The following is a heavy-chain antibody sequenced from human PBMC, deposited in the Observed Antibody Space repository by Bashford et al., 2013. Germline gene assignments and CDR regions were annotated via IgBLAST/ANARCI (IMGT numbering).Heavy chain of an antibody. J-gene: IGHJ4*02. CDR1: GYTFTSYY. Sequence: ASVKVSCKASGYTFTSYYMHWVRQAPGQGLEWMGIINPSGGSTSYAQKFQGRVTMTRDTSTSTVYMELSSLRAEDTAVYYCARVYSSGYSSDYWGQGTLVTVSS. CDR2: INPSGGST. V-gene: IGHV1-46*01. D-gene: IGHD3-22*01. CDR3: ARVYSSGYSSDY.